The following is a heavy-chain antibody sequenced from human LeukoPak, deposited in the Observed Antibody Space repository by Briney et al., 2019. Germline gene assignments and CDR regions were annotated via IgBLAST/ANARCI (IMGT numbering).Heavy chain of an antibody. CDR1: GLNFDDSA. CDR2: ISADGGST. V-gene: IGHV3-43*02. D-gene: IGHD2-21*02. J-gene: IGHJ3*02. Sequence: GGSLRLSCVASGLNFDDSAMHWVRQAPGKGLEWVSLISADGGSTFSADSVKGRFSISRDNSKNSLYLQMNSLRSEDTAMYYFARDTPGTCGCYCYWLPDGAFDIWGQGTMVTVSS. CDR3: ARDTPGTCGCYCYWLPDGAFDI.